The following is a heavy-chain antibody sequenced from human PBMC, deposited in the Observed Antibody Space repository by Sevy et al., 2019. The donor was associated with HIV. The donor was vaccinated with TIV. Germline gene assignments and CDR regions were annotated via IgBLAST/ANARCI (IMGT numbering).Heavy chain of an antibody. Sequence: ASVKVSCKASGYTFASYGISWVRQAPGQGLEWMGWVTPYNGHKKYAQKLQGRVTMTTDTSTSTAYMELRSLRSDDTAGYYCARCLGGLRPWEYNWFDPWGQGTLVTVSS. CDR3: ARCLGGLRPWEYNWFDP. V-gene: IGHV1-18*01. J-gene: IGHJ5*02. D-gene: IGHD1-26*01. CDR2: VTPYNGHK. CDR1: GYTFASYG.